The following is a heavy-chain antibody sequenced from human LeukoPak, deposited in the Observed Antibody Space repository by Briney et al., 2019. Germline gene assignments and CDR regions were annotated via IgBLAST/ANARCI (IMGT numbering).Heavy chain of an antibody. D-gene: IGHD1-26*01. CDR2: INRSGST. V-gene: IGHV4-34*01. J-gene: IGHJ4*02. CDR3: AGRWYLDY. Sequence: SETLSLTCAVYGGSFSGYYWSWIRQPPGKGLEWIGEINRSGSTNYNPSLKSRVTISVDTSKNQFSLKLSSVTAADTAVYYCAGRWYLDYWGQGALVTVSS. CDR1: GGSFSGYY.